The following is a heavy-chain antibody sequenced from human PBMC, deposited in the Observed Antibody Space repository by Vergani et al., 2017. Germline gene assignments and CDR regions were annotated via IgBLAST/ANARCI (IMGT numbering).Heavy chain of an antibody. J-gene: IGHJ1*01. CDR2: ISGPGLST. Sequence: EVQLLESGGGLVQPGGSLRLSCAASGFTFSNSAVSWVRQAPGRGLAWVSSISGPGLSTYYADSVKGRFSISRDNSKNTLFLQMNSLRAEDTALYYCAKSSASLDLWGEYFQHWGQGTLVTVSS. D-gene: IGHD3-16*01. CDR1: GFTFSNSA. CDR3: AKSSASLDLWGEYFQH. V-gene: IGHV3-23*01.